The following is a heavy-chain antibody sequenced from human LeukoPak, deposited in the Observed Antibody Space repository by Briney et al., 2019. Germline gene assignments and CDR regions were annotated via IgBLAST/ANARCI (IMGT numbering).Heavy chain of an antibody. CDR1: GYIFKDFY. CDR2: INPNSGDT. Sequence: GASMKVSCKTSGYIFKDFYIHWVRQAPGHGLEWMGWINPNSGDTNSAQRFQGRVTMTRDTSTGTAYMDLSSLTSDDTAVYFCAKDSSGGYNSHWGQGTLVTVSS. CDR3: AKDSSGGYNSH. D-gene: IGHD5-24*01. V-gene: IGHV1-2*02. J-gene: IGHJ4*02.